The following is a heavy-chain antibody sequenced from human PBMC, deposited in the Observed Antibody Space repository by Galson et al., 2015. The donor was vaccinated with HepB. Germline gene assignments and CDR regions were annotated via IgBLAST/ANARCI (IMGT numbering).Heavy chain of an antibody. J-gene: IGHJ6*02. CDR1: GYTFTTYW. CDR2: IEPSDFYT. Sequence: QSGAEVKKPGESLRISCKGSGYTFTTYWINWVRQMPGKGLEWMGRIEPSDFYTDYSPSFQGHVRISADKSVNTAFLYWSSLKASDIAIYYCARQSKIVVPASDQHGMDVWGQGTTVTVSS. D-gene: IGHD3-22*01. CDR3: ARQSKIVVPASDQHGMDV. V-gene: IGHV5-10-1*01.